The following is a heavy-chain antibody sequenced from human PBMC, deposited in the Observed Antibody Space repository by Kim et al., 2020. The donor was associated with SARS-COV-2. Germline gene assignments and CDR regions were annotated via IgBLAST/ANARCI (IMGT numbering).Heavy chain of an antibody. CDR2: IYYSGST. Sequence: SETLSLTCTVSGGSISSSSYYWGWIRQPPGKGLEWIGSIYYSGSTYYNPSLKSRVTISVDTSKNQFSLKLSSVTAADTAVYYCARLGSLWFGELFPNWYFELWGRGTLVTVSS. V-gene: IGHV4-39*01. CDR3: ARLGSLWFGELFPNWYFEL. D-gene: IGHD3-10*01. CDR1: GGSISSSSYY. J-gene: IGHJ2*01.